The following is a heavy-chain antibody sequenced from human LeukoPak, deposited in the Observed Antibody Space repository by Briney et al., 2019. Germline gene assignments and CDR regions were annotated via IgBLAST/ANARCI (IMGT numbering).Heavy chain of an antibody. J-gene: IGHJ3*02. V-gene: IGHV3-9*01. Sequence: GGSLRLSCAASGFTFDDYAMHWVRQAPGKGLEWVSGISWNSGSIGYADSVKGRFTISRDNAKNSLYLQMNSLRAEDTALYYCAKDFRLGAFDIWGQGTIVTVSS. CDR1: GFTFDDYA. CDR2: ISWNSGSI. CDR3: AKDFRLGAFDI. D-gene: IGHD3-16*01.